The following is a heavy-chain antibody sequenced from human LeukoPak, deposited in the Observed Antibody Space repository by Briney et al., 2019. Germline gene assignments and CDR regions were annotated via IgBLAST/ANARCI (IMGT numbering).Heavy chain of an antibody. Sequence: PSETLSLTCTVSGGSISSYYWSWIRQPPGKGLEWIGYIYYSGSTNYNPSLKSRVTISVDTPKNQFSLKLSSVTAADTAVYYCARHDILTGSDAFDIWGQGTMVTVSS. CDR3: ARHDILTGSDAFDI. V-gene: IGHV4-59*08. CDR1: GGSISSYY. J-gene: IGHJ3*02. CDR2: IYYSGST. D-gene: IGHD3-9*01.